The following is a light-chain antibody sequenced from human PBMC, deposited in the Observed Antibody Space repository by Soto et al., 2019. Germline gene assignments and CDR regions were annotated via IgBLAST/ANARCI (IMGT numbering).Light chain of an antibody. CDR2: DAS. V-gene: IGKV1-33*01. J-gene: IGKJ4*01. CDR3: QQYDNLPLT. Sequence: EIQMTQSPSSLSASVGDRVPITCQASQDISNYLNWYQQKPGKAPKPLIYDASNLETGVPSRFSGSGSGTDFTFTISSLQPEDIATYYCQQYDNLPLTFGGGTKVDIK. CDR1: QDISNY.